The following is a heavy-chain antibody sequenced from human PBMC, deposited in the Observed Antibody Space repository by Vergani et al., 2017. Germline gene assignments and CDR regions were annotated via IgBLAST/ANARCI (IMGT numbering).Heavy chain of an antibody. V-gene: IGHV3-30*03. J-gene: IGHJ1*01. Sequence: QVHLVESGGGVVQPGRSLILSCVVSGFTSSYYGMHWVRQAPGKGLEWVAVISYDGTQKYYADSVKGRFTISRDNSKSTLYLQMNSLRTEDTAVYYCATKSXGTHGCQIGYFREWGQGTLVTVSS. D-gene: IGHD1-1*01. CDR2: ISYDGTQK. CDR3: ATKSXGTHGCQIGYFRE. CDR1: GFTSSYYG.